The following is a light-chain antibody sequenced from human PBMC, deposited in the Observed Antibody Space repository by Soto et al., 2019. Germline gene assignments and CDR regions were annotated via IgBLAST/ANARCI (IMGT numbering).Light chain of an antibody. J-gene: IGKJ3*01. V-gene: IGKV1-27*01. Sequence: DIQMTQSPTSLSASVGDRVTITCRASQGIRNYVAWYQQIPGKAPKLLIYAASTLQSGVPSRFSGSGSGTAFTLTINCLQPADVATYSCQKYSSVPVFGHGTKVDIK. CDR1: QGIRNY. CDR3: QKYSSVPV. CDR2: AAS.